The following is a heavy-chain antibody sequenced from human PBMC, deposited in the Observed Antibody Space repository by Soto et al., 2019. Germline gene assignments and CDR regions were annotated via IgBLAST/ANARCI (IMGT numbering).Heavy chain of an antibody. Sequence: QVQLIQFGAEVKKPGASVKVSCRASGYTFTKFHIHWVRQAPGQGLEWMGMIDPSGGVTRDAQRVQGRITMTSDTSTSSVYMELRGLTSEDTAVYYCARDVLGHDNYETIGYYFDHWGPGTLVTVSS. CDR3: ARDVLGHDNYETIGYYFDH. J-gene: IGHJ4*02. CDR1: GYTFTKFH. V-gene: IGHV1-46*01. D-gene: IGHD3-16*01. CDR2: IDPSGGVT.